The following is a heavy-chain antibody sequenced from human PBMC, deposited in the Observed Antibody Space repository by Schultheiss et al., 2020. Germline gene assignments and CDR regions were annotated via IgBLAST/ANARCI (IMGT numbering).Heavy chain of an antibody. CDR2: ISSSGSTI. CDR1: GFTFSDYY. J-gene: IGHJ3*02. D-gene: IGHD6-19*01. Sequence: GESLKISCAASGFTFSDYYMSWIRQAPGKGLEWVSYISSSGSTIYYADSVKGRFTISRDNAKNSLYLQMNSLRAEDTAVYYCARAGSGWYLSGYADAFDIWGQGTMVTVSS. V-gene: IGHV3-11*01. CDR3: ARAGSGWYLSGYADAFDI.